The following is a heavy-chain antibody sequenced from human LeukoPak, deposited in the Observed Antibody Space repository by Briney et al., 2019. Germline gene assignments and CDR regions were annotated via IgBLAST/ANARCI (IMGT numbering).Heavy chain of an antibody. CDR3: ARLAGIAVAGTWWFDP. D-gene: IGHD6-19*01. Sequence: PSETLSLTCAVYGGSFSDYYWSWISQPPGKGLEWIGEINHSGSTNYNPSLKSRVTILVDTSKNQFSLKLSSVTAADTAVYYCARLAGIAVAGTWWFDPWGQGTLVTVSS. J-gene: IGHJ5*02. CDR1: GGSFSDYY. V-gene: IGHV4-34*01. CDR2: INHSGST.